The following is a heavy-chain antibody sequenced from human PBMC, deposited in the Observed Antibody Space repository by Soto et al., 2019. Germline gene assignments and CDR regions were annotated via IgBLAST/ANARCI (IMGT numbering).Heavy chain of an antibody. D-gene: IGHD3-9*01. CDR3: AKETGPQGGFDY. J-gene: IGHJ4*02. CDR1: GFTFSNYA. Sequence: SLRLSCAASGFTFSNYAMRWVRQAPGKGLEWVAVISKDGSNKYYGDFVKGRFTISRDSPKNTLYLQMNSLRDEDTAMYYCAKETGPQGGFDYWGQGTLVTVSS. CDR2: ISKDGSNK. V-gene: IGHV3-30*18.